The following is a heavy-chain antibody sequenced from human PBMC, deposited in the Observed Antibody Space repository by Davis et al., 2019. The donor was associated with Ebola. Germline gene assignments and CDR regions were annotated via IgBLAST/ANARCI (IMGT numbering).Heavy chain of an antibody. CDR2: IYYSGST. J-gene: IGHJ6*02. CDR3: ARGRGYDFYYYYGMDV. V-gene: IGHV4-30-4*01. D-gene: IGHD3-3*01. CDR1: GGSISSGDYY. Sequence: LRLSCTVSGGSISSGDYYWSWIRQPPGKGLEWIGYIYYSGSTYYNPSLKSRVTISVDTSKNQFSLKLSSVTAADTAVYYCARGRGYDFYYYYGMDVWGQGTTVTVSS.